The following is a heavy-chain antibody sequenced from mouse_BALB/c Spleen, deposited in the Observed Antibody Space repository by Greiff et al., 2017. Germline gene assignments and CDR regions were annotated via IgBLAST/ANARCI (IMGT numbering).Heavy chain of an antibody. J-gene: IGHJ4*01. V-gene: IGHV2-2*02. CDR1: GFSLTSYG. D-gene: IGHD1-2*01. CDR3: ATFITTAAPYAMDY. Sequence: VQLQQSGPGLVQPSQSLSITCTVSGFSLTSYGVHWVRQSPGKGLEWLGVIWSGGSTDYNAAFISRLSISKDNSKSQVFFKMNSLQANDTAIYYCATFITTAAPYAMDYWGQGTSVTVSS. CDR2: IWSGGST.